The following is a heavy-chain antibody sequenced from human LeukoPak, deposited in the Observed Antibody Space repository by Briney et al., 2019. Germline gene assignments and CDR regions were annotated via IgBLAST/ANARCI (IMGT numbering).Heavy chain of an antibody. V-gene: IGHV3-23*01. J-gene: IGHJ4*02. CDR1: GFTFSSYA. CDR3: ARVATSLARDDY. CDR2: ISGSGGST. Sequence: GGSMRLSCAASGFTFSSYAMSWVRQAPGKGLEWVSAISGSGGSTYYADSVKGRFTVSRDNSKNTLYLQMNSLRSEDTAVYYCARVATSLARDDYWGQGTLVTASS.